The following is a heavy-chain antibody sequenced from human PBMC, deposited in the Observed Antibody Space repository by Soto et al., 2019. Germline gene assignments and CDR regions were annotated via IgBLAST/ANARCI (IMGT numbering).Heavy chain of an antibody. Sequence: EVQLVESGGGLVQPGGSLRLSCAAAGFTFSSYAMHWVRQAPGKGLEYVSAISSNGGSTYYANSVKGRFTISRDNSKNTLYLQMGSLRAEYMAVYYCARALTPPGDYYDSSGYDDYWGQGTLVTVSS. CDR3: ARALTPPGDYYDSSGYDDY. CDR2: ISSNGGST. CDR1: GFTFSSYA. V-gene: IGHV3-64*01. D-gene: IGHD3-22*01. J-gene: IGHJ4*02.